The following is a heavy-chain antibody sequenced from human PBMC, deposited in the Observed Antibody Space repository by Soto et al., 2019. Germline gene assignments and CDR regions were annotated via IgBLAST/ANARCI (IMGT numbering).Heavy chain of an antibody. CDR2: IYYSGST. V-gene: IGHV4-39*01. J-gene: IGHJ4*02. CDR3: ARLGGEQLAPY. Sequence: SETLSLTCTVSGGSISSSSYYWGWIRQPPGKGLEWIGSIYYSGSTYYNPSLKSRVTISVDTSKNQFSLKLSSVTAADTAVYYCARLGGEQLAPYWGQGTLVTVS. D-gene: IGHD6-13*01. CDR1: GGSISSSSYY.